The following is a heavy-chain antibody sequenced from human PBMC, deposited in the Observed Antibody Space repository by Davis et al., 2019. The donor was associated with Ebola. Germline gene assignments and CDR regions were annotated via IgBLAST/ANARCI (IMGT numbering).Heavy chain of an antibody. CDR2: MYYSGST. CDR1: GGSISSSSYY. D-gene: IGHD3-22*01. J-gene: IGHJ6*04. Sequence: GSLRLSCTVSGGSISSSSYYWGWIRQPPGKGLEWIGSMYYSGSTYYNASLKSRVTISVDTSKNQFSLKLSSVTAADTAVYYCARGLRSTMIVVVSYYGMDVWGKGTTVTVSS. V-gene: IGHV4-39*01. CDR3: ARGLRSTMIVVVSYYGMDV.